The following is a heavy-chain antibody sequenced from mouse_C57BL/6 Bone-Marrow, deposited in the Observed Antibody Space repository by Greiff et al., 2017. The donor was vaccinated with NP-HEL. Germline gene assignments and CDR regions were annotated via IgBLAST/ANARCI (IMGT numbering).Heavy chain of an antibody. J-gene: IGHJ2*01. CDR2: ISYDGSN. Sequence: VQLKESGPGLVKPSQSLSLTCSVTGYSITSGYYWNWIRQFPGNKLEWMGYISYDGSNNYNPSLKNRISITRDTSKNQFFLKLNSVTTEDTATYYCARGGTGYWGQGTTLTVSS. CDR1: GYSITSGYY. CDR3: ARGGTGY. V-gene: IGHV3-6*01. D-gene: IGHD3-3*01.